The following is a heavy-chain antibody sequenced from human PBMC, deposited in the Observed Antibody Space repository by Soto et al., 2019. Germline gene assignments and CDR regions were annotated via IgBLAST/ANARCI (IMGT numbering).Heavy chain of an antibody. D-gene: IGHD2-2*01. Sequence: GGSLRLSCAASGFTFSSYVMSWVRQAPEKGLEWVSAISGSGGSTYYADTVKGRFTISRDNSKNTLYLQMNSLRAEDTSVYYCAKVADIVVVRGFDPWGQGTLVTVSS. V-gene: IGHV3-23*01. CDR2: ISGSGGST. J-gene: IGHJ5*02. CDR3: AKVADIVVVRGFDP. CDR1: GFTFSSYV.